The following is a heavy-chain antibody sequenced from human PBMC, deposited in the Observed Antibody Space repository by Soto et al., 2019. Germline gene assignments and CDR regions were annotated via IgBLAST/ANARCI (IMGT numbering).Heavy chain of an antibody. Sequence: AETLSHTCALHGGSFSGYYWSWIRQPAGKGLEWIGEITQSGSTNYNPSLKSRVTISVDTSKNQFSLKLSSVTAADTAVYYCARTQCGGDCSPHKIRHVRWFDPWGQGTLVTVSS. J-gene: IGHJ5*02. CDR3: ARTQCGGDCSPHKIRHVRWFDP. CDR2: ITQSGST. CDR1: GGSFSGYY. D-gene: IGHD2-21*02. V-gene: IGHV4-34*01.